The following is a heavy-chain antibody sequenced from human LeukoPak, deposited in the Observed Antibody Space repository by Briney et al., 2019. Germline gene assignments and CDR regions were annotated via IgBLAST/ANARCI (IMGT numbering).Heavy chain of an antibody. Sequence: PSETLSLTCTVSGGSISSGSYYWSWIRQPPGKGLEWIGHIYYSGSTNYNPSLKSRVTISVDTYKNQFSLKLSSVTAADTAVYYCASYCSGGSCYQTTFDYWGQGTLVTVSS. D-gene: IGHD2-15*01. CDR2: IYYSGST. J-gene: IGHJ4*02. V-gene: IGHV4-61*01. CDR1: GGSISSGSYY. CDR3: ASYCSGGSCYQTTFDY.